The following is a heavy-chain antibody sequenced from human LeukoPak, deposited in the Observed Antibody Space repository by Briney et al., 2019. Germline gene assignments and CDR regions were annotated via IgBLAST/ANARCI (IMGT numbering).Heavy chain of an antibody. CDR1: GYSFTNYD. Sequence: VASVKVSCKTSGYSFTNYDINWVRQATGQGLEWMGWMNPNSGNTGYAQKFQGRVTITRNTSISTAYMELSSLRSEDTAVYYCARVERATTDAFDIWGQGTMVTVSS. D-gene: IGHD5-24*01. J-gene: IGHJ3*02. CDR2: MNPNSGNT. CDR3: ARVERATTDAFDI. V-gene: IGHV1-8*01.